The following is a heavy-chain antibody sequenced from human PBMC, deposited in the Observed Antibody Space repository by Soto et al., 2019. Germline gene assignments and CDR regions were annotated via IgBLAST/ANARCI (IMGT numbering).Heavy chain of an antibody. D-gene: IGHD6-19*01. CDR3: ARGFSSGWPFGY. CDR1: GYTFTNYY. CDR2: INPSGGST. Sequence: QVQLVQSGAEVKKPGASVKVSCKASGYTFTNYYMHWVRQAPGQGLEWMGIINPSGGSTTYAQKSQGRVTMTRDTSTSTVYMELSSLRSEDTAVYYCARGFSSGWPFGYWGQGTPVTVSS. V-gene: IGHV1-46*01. J-gene: IGHJ4*02.